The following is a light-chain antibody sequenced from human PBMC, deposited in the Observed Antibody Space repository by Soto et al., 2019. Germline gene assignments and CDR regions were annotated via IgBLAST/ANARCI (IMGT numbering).Light chain of an antibody. CDR3: LLDYSYFWA. V-gene: IGKV1-6*01. CDR1: QGIRSA. J-gene: IGKJ1*01. Sequence: ALQVPQSPSSLSASVGDRVTITCRTSQGIRSALGWYQQKPGKVPKLLIYAASTLQSGVPSRFSGSGSGRDFTLTISSLQPEDFATYYCLLDYSYFWAFGQGTKVDIK. CDR2: AAS.